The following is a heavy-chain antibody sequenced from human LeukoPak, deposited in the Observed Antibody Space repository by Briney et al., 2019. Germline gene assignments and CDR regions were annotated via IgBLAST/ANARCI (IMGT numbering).Heavy chain of an antibody. D-gene: IGHD3-22*01. V-gene: IGHV3-23*01. CDR2: ISGSGRST. Sequence: GGSLRLSCAASGFTFSSYAMSWVRQAPGKGLEWVSAISGSGRSTYYADSVKGRFTISRDNSKNTLYLQMNSLRAEDTAVYYCAKGYYYDSSGHDYWGQGTLVTASS. J-gene: IGHJ4*02. CDR3: AKGYYYDSSGHDY. CDR1: GFTFSSYA.